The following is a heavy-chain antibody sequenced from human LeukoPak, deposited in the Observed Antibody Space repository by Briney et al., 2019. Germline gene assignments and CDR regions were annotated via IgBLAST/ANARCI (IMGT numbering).Heavy chain of an antibody. CDR3: ARGYCGGDCYSDYYYGMDV. CDR1: GYTXTSYY. V-gene: IGHV1-46*01. CDR2: INPSGGST. J-gene: IGHJ6*02. Sequence: ASVKVSCKASGYTXTSYYMHWVRQAPGQGLERMGIINPSGGSTSNAQKFQGRVTMTRDTSTSTVYMELSSLRSEDTAVYYCARGYCGGDCYSDYYYGMDVWGQGTTVTVSS. D-gene: IGHD2-21*02.